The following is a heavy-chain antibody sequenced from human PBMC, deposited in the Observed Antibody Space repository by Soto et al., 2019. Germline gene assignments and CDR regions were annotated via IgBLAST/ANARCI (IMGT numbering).Heavy chain of an antibody. Sequence: LSLPCAASGFTFSSYAMSWVRQAPGKGLEWVSAISGSGGSTYYADSVKGRFTISRDNSKNTLYLQMNSLRAEDTAVYYCAKAICTNGVCYTGGGFDYWGQGTLVTVSS. CDR2: ISGSGGST. J-gene: IGHJ4*02. D-gene: IGHD2-8*01. V-gene: IGHV3-23*01. CDR3: AKAICTNGVCYTGGGFDY. CDR1: GFTFSSYA.